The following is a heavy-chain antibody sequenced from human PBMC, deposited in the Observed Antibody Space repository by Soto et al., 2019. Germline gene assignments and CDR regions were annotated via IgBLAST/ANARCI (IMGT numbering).Heavy chain of an antibody. CDR1: GFIFSRYS. V-gene: IGHV3-21*01. J-gene: IGHJ2*01. CDR2: IGTSGSYM. Sequence: GGSLRLSCAVSGFIFSRYSMNWVRQAPGKGLEWVSSIGTSGSYMYDTDSVKGRFTISRDNTKDSLYLQMNSLRAEDTAVYYCARDPIAARRFDWYFDLWGRGTLVTVSS. D-gene: IGHD6-6*01. CDR3: ARDPIAARRFDWYFDL.